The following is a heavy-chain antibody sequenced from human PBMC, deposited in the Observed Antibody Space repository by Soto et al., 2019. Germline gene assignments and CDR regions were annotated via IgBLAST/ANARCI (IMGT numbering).Heavy chain of an antibody. J-gene: IGHJ6*02. D-gene: IGHD6-13*01. V-gene: IGHV1-2*04. CDR1: GYTFTGYY. Sequence: ASMKVSCKASGYTFTGYYMHWVRQAPGQGLEWMGWINPNSGGTNYAQKFQGWVTMTRDTSISTAYMELSRLRSDDTVVYYCARGLYIAAAGTPHYYYYGMDVWGQGTTVTVSS. CDR2: INPNSGGT. CDR3: ARGLYIAAAGTPHYYYYGMDV.